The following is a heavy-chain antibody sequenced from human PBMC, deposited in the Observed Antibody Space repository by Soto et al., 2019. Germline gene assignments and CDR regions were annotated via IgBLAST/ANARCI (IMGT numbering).Heavy chain of an antibody. J-gene: IGHJ4*02. V-gene: IGHV4-34*01. Sequence: QVQLQQWGAGLLNPSETLSLTCAVYGGSFSGYYWSWIRQPPGKGVEWSGEINHSGSTNYNPSHKSRVTISAHTSKNQFSVKLSFVHASDTAVYYCARAAPRYCTGGSCYSGREYLGQGTLVTVSS. CDR3: ARAAPRYCTGGSCYSGREY. CDR2: INHSGST. CDR1: GGSFSGYY. D-gene: IGHD2-15*01.